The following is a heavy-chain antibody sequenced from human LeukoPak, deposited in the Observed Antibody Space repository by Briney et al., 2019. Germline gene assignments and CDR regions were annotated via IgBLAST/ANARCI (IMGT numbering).Heavy chain of an antibody. CDR2: ISGSGGST. V-gene: IGHV3-23*01. CDR1: GFTFSSYA. D-gene: IGHD6-13*01. CDR3: AKDHAPGIAAAATGY. Sequence: PGESLRLSCAASGFTFSSYAMSWGRQAPGKGLEWVSAISGSGGSTYYADSVKGRFTISRDNSKNTLYLQMNSLRAEDTAVYYCAKDHAPGIAAAATGYWGQGTLVTVSS. J-gene: IGHJ4*02.